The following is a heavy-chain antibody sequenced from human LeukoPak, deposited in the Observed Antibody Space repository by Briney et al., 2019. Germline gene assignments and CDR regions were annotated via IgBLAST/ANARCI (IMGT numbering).Heavy chain of an antibody. D-gene: IGHD3-22*01. J-gene: IGHJ4*02. CDR3: ARDASSGYYFDY. CDR1: GFTVSSNY. CDR2: IYSGGST. Sequence: GGSLRLSCAGYGFTVSSNYMSWVRQAPGKGLEWVSVIYSGGSTYYADSVKGRFTISRDNSKNTLYLQMNSLRAEDTAVYYCARDASSGYYFDYWGQGTLVTVSS. V-gene: IGHV3-53*01.